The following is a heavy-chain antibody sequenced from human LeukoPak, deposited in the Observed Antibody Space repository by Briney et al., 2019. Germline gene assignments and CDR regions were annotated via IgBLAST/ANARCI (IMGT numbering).Heavy chain of an antibody. J-gene: IGHJ4*02. CDR2: FLAGGLL. CDR1: GFNVTTNN. CDR3: GRRFCNSCPLDF. V-gene: IGHV3-66*04. D-gene: IGHD2-21*01. Sequence: PGGSLRLSCVGSGFNVTTNNMYWVRQAPGKGLECVSTFLAGGLLGYADSVRDRFTISRDTSKNTLYLQMNSLSAEDTAVYYCGRRFCNSCPLDFWGQGTLVTVSS.